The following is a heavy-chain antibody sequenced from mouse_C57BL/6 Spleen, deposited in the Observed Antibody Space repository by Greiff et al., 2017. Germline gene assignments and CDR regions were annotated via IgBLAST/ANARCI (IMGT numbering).Heavy chain of an antibody. CDR1: GYSITSGYY. CDR2: ISYDGSN. D-gene: IGHD1-1*01. V-gene: IGHV3-6*01. CDR3: ARGDYYGSSPRFAY. J-gene: IGHJ3*01. Sequence: DVKLQESGPGLVKPSQSLSLTCSVTGYSITSGYYWNWIRQFPGNKLEWMGYISYDGSNNYNPSLKNRISITRDTSKNQFFLKLNAVTTEDTATYYGARGDYYGSSPRFAYWGQGTLVTVSA.